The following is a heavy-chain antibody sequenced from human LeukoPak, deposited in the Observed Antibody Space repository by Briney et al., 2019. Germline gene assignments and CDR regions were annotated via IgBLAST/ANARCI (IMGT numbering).Heavy chain of an antibody. CDR1: GFTFRNYV. D-gene: IGHD3-10*01. V-gene: IGHV3-30-3*01. J-gene: IGHJ4*02. CDR2: TSSDLNVK. Sequence: GSLRLSCAASGFTFRNYVIHWVRQAPGKGLEWVAVTSSDLNVKLYADSVKGRFTISRDNSRSTLYLQMNSLRPEDTAIYYCAREGYYGSGSPPSLYFDYWGQGTLVAVSS. CDR3: AREGYYGSGSPPSLYFDY.